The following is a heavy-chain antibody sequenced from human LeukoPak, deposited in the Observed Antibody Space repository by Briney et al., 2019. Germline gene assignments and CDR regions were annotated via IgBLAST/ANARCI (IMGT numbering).Heavy chain of an antibody. Sequence: GALRLSCAASGFTFSTYAMNWVRQAPGKGLEWVSVIHSDGTTNYGDSVKGRFTISRDHSKNTLYLQMNSLRAEDTAVYYCARDRNWAYDTSGLNAFDIWGQGTMVTVSS. V-gene: IGHV3-66*01. J-gene: IGHJ3*02. CDR1: GFTFSTYA. D-gene: IGHD3-22*01. CDR3: ARDRNWAYDTSGLNAFDI. CDR2: IHSDGTT.